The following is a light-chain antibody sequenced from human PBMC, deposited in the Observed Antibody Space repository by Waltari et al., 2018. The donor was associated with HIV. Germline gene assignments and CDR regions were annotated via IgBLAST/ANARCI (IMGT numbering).Light chain of an antibody. V-gene: IGLV1-44*01. CDR2: SNS. CDR3: AAWDDSLNGPV. CDR1: SPNIGRNT. Sequence: QSLLTQPPSASATPGQTVTISYSRRSPNIGRNTVNWYQHLPGTAPKLLIYSNSQRPAGVPDRFSGSKSGTSASLAISGLQSEDEADYYCAAWDDSLNGPVFGGGTKLTVL. J-gene: IGLJ2*01.